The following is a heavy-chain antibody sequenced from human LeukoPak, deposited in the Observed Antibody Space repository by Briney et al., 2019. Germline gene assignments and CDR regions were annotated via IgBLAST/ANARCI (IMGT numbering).Heavy chain of an antibody. CDR3: ATVLSGSY. D-gene: IGHD1-26*01. CDR1: GYTFTGYY. V-gene: IGHV1-2*02. J-gene: IGHJ4*02. Sequence: ASVKVSCKASGYTFTGYYMHWVRQAPEQGLEWMGWINPNSGGTNYAQKFQGRVTMTEDTSTDTAYMELSSLRSEDTAVYYCATVLSGSYWGQGTLVTVSS. CDR2: INPNSGGT.